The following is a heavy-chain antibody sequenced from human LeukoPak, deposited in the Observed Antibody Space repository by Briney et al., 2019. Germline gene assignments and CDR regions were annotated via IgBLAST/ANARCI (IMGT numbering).Heavy chain of an antibody. V-gene: IGHV1-46*01. D-gene: IGHD2-2*01. J-gene: IGHJ4*02. CDR1: GYTFTSYY. CDR3: ARDLEFGRIVVVPAAPGY. CDR2: INPSGGST. Sequence: VASVKVSCKASGYTFTSYYMHWVRQAPGQGLEWMGIINPSGGSTSYAQKFQGRVTMTRDTSTSTVYMELSSLRSEDTAVYYCARDLEFGRIVVVPAAPGYWGQGTLVTVSS.